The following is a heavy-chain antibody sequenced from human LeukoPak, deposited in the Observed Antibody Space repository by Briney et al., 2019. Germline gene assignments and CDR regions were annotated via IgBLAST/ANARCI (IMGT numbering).Heavy chain of an antibody. CDR3: ARDSSGWYTEGYFDY. CDR1: GYTFTSYA. V-gene: IGHV1-3*01. J-gene: IGHJ4*02. D-gene: IGHD6-19*01. Sequence: EASVKVPCKASGYTFTSYAMHWVRQAPGQRLEWMGWINAGNGNTKYSQKFQGRVTITRDTSASTAYMELSSLRSEDTAVYYCARDSSGWYTEGYFDYWGQGTLVTVSS. CDR2: INAGNGNT.